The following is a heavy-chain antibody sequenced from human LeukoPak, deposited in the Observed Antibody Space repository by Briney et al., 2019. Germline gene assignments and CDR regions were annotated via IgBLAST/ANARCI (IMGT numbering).Heavy chain of an antibody. D-gene: IGHD3-9*01. CDR3: ARDPSYYDILTGYSPGAFDI. CDR2: IYYSGST. V-gene: IGHV4-59*01. CDR1: GGSISSYH. J-gene: IGHJ3*02. Sequence: SETLSLTCTVSGGSISSYHWSWIRQPPGKGLEWIGYIYYSGSTNYNPSLKSRVTISVDTSKNQFSLKLSSVTAADTAVYYCARDPSYYDILTGYSPGAFDIWGQGTMVTVSS.